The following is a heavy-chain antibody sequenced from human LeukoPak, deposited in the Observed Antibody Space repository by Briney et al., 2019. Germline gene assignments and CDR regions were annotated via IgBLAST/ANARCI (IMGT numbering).Heavy chain of an antibody. J-gene: IGHJ5*02. CDR2: IYYSGST. D-gene: IGHD4-17*01. CDR1: GASISSSNYY. CDR3: ARHKGDYAFDNWFDP. Sequence: SETLSLTCTVSGASISSSNYYWSWIRQPPGKGLEWIGYIYYSGSTNYNPSLKSRVTISVDTSKNQFSLKLSSVTAADTAVYYCARHKGDYAFDNWFDPWGQGTLVTVSS. V-gene: IGHV4-61*05.